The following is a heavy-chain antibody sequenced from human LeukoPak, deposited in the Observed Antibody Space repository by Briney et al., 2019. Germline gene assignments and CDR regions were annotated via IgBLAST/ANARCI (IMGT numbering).Heavy chain of an antibody. V-gene: IGHV4-61*01. Sequence: PSETLSLTCTVSGGSVSNGNFYWSWLRQPPGKALEWIGYIYYTGSAYYSPSLEGRVRISVDTPKNQFSVKLNSVTAADTAVYYCAREYSSGWYLIFDYWGQGTLVTVSS. CDR2: IYYTGSA. D-gene: IGHD6-19*01. CDR3: AREYSSGWYLIFDY. J-gene: IGHJ4*02. CDR1: GGSVSNGNFY.